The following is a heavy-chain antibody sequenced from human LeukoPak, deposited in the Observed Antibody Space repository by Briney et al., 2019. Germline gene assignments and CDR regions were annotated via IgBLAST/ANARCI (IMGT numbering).Heavy chain of an antibody. D-gene: IGHD3-22*01. CDR3: ARAGHNSNSGGYDF. J-gene: IGHJ4*02. CDR1: GYTFIDHY. Sequence: ASVKVSCKPSGYTFIDHYLHWVRQAPGQGLESLGWIDPDTGDTNYPQKFQGRVTMTRDTSISTAYMELNRPRSADTAVYYCARAGHNSNSGGYDFWGLGTLVTVSS. V-gene: IGHV1-2*02. CDR2: IDPDTGDT.